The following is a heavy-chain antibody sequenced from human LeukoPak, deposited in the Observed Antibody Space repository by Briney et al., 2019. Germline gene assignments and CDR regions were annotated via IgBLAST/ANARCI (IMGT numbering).Heavy chain of an antibody. CDR1: GGSFSGYY. D-gene: IGHD3-10*01. Sequence: PSETLSLTCAVYGGSFSGYYWSWIRQPPGKGLEWIGEINHSGSTNYNPSLKSRVTISVDTSKNQFSLKLSSVTAADTAVYYCARDGRSGGYFGLWGRGTLVTVSS. CDR2: INHSGST. CDR3: ARDGRSGGYFGL. J-gene: IGHJ2*01. V-gene: IGHV4-34*01.